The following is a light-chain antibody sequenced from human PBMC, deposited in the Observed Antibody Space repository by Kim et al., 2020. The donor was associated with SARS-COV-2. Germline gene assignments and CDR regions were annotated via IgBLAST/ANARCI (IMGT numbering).Light chain of an antibody. Sequence: TVTISCTGRSGSIASNYVQWYQQRPGSAPTTVIYEDNQRPSGVPDRFSGSIDSSSNSASLTISGLKTEDEADYYCQSYDTRNHVVFGGGTQLTVL. CDR3: QSYDTRNHVV. V-gene: IGLV6-57*02. J-gene: IGLJ2*01. CDR2: EDN. CDR1: SGSIASNY.